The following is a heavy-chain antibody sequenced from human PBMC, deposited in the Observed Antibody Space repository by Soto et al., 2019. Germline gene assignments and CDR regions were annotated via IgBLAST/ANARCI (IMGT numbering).Heavy chain of an antibody. CDR2: ISAYNGNT. J-gene: IGHJ6*02. D-gene: IGHD3-3*01. CDR1: GYTFTSYG. CDR3: ARTPLGRAYYDFWSGYRSYGMDV. Sequence: ASVKVSFKASGYTFTSYGISWVRQAPGQGLEWMGWISAYNGNTNYAQKLQGRVTMTTDTSTSTAYMELRSLRSDDTAVYYCARTPLGRAYYDFWSGYRSYGMDVWGQGTTVTVSS. V-gene: IGHV1-18*04.